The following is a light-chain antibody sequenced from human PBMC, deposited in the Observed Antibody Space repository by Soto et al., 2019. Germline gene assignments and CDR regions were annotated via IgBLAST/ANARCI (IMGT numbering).Light chain of an antibody. Sequence: SYELTQPPSVSVAPGQTARITCGGNNFGSKSVHWYQQQPGQAPVLVVYDDSDRPSGIPERFSGSNAGNTATLTISRVEAGDEADYYCQVWDSSSDQVFGGGTKLTVL. CDR2: DDS. J-gene: IGLJ2*01. V-gene: IGLV3-21*02. CDR1: NFGSKS. CDR3: QVWDSSSDQV.